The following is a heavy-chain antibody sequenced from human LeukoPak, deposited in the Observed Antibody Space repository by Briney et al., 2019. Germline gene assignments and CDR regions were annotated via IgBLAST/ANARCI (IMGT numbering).Heavy chain of an antibody. CDR2: IKSITNGGTT. CDR3: ATAWFDP. V-gene: IGHV3-15*01. Sequence: GGSLRLSRAASGFTFSNAWMSWGRQALGKGLEWVGRIKSITNGGTTDYAAPVKGRFTISRDDSKTTLYLQMNSLKAEDTAVYYCATAWFDPWGQGTLVTVSS. J-gene: IGHJ5*02. CDR1: GFTFSNAW.